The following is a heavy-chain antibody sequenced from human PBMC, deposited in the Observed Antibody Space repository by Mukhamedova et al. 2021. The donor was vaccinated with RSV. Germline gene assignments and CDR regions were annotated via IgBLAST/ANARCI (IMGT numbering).Heavy chain of an antibody. Sequence: PGKGLEWVGRVKSKTDGEVTEYAASVKGGLTISRDDSKNTVYLQMNSLTTEDTAVYYCATGILAAFDYWGQGTLVTVSS. V-gene: IGHV3-15*01. CDR3: ATGILAAFDY. D-gene: IGHD2-15*01. J-gene: IGHJ4*02. CDR2: VKSKTDGEVT.